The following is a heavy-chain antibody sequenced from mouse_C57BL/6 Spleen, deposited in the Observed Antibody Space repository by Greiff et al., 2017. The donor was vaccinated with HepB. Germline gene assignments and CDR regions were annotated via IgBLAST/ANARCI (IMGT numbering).Heavy chain of an antibody. CDR1: GFTFSSYG. V-gene: IGHV5-6*01. CDR2: ISRGSSYT. J-gene: IGHJ4*01. CDR3: ASDSSGYTMDY. D-gene: IGHD3-2*02. Sequence: EVMLVESGGDLVKPGGSLKLSCAASGFTFSSYGMSWVRQPPDKRLEWVATISRGSSYTYYPDSVKGRFTISRDNAKNTLYLQMSSLKSADTAMYYCASDSSGYTMDYWGQGTSVTVSS.